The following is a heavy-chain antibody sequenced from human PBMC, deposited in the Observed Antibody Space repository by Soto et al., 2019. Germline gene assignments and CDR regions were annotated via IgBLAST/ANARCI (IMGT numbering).Heavy chain of an antibody. D-gene: IGHD3-9*01. V-gene: IGHV1-18*01. CDR2: ISAYNGNT. CDR3: ARDPLSDYDILTGFYWFDP. Sequence: QVQLVQSGAEVKKPGASVKVSCKASGYTFTSYGISWVRQAPGQGLEWMGWISAYNGNTNYAQKLQGRVTMTTDTSTSTAYMELRSLRSYDTAVYYCARDPLSDYDILTGFYWFDPWGQGTLVTVSS. J-gene: IGHJ5*02. CDR1: GYTFTSYG.